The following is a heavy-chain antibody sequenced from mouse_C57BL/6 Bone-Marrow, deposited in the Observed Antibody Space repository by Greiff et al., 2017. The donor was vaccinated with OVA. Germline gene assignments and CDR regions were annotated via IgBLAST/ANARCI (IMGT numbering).Heavy chain of an antibody. CDR2: IHPNSGST. D-gene: IGHD3-2*02. CDR1: GYTFTSYW. J-gene: IGHJ2*01. Sequence: QAQLQQPGAELVKPGASVKLSCKASGYTFTSYWMHWVKQRPGQGLEWIGMIHPNSGSTNYNEKFKSKATLTVDKSSSTAYMQLSSLTSEDSAVYYCAREARWDDYFDYWGQGTTLTVSS. V-gene: IGHV1-64*01. CDR3: AREARWDDYFDY.